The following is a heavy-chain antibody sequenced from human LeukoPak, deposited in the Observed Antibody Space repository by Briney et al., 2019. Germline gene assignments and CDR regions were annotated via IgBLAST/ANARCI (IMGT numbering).Heavy chain of an antibody. Sequence: PSETLSLTCTVSGGSISSYYWSWIRQPPGKGLEWIGYIYYSGSTNYNPSLKSRVTISVDTSKNQFSLKLSSVTAADTAVYYCARGPSIVVVPAASNYYMDVWGEGTTVTVYS. D-gene: IGHD2-2*01. J-gene: IGHJ6*03. V-gene: IGHV4-59*01. CDR3: ARGPSIVVVPAASNYYMDV. CDR2: IYYSGST. CDR1: GGSISSYY.